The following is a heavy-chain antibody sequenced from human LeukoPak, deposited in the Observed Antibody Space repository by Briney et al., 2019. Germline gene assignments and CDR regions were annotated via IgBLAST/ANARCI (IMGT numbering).Heavy chain of an antibody. CDR1: GFTFSSYW. CDR3: AKGGGSSWYYFDY. CDR2: INSDGSSI. J-gene: IGHJ4*02. D-gene: IGHD6-13*01. V-gene: IGHV3-74*01. Sequence: GGSLRLSCAASGFTFSSYWMHWVRQVPGKGLVWVSRINSDGSSISYADSVKGRFTISRDNAKNTVYLQMNSLRAEDTAVYYCAKGGGSSWYYFDYWGQGTLVTVSS.